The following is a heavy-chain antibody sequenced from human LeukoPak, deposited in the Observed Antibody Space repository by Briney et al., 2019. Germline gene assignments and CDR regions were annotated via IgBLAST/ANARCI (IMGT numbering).Heavy chain of an antibody. CDR1: GFTFSSCP. CDR3: ARGNTYYDILTGYYNGGFDP. J-gene: IGHJ5*02. D-gene: IGHD3-9*01. Sequence: GGSLRLSCAASGFTFSSCPLNWVRQAPGKGPEWVSSISTTDSYIYYADSVKGRFTISRDNAKNTLYLQMNSLRAEDTAVYYCARGNTYYDILTGYYNGGFDPWGQGTLVTVSS. CDR2: ISTTDSYI. V-gene: IGHV3-21*01.